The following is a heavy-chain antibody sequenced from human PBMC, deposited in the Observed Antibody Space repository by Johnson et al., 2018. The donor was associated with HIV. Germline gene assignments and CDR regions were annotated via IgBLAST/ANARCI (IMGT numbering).Heavy chain of an antibody. V-gene: IGHV3-7*01. J-gene: IGHJ3*02. Sequence: VQLVESGGGLVQPGGSLRLSCAASGFTFSSYWMSWVRQAPGKGLEWVANIKQEGSEKYYVDSVKGRFNISRDNAKNSLYLQMNSLRAEDTAVYSCARPVSSGYYSATRWWQDAFDIWGQGTMVTVSS. D-gene: IGHD3-22*01. CDR1: GFTFSSYW. CDR3: ARPVSSGYYSATRWWQDAFDI. CDR2: IKQEGSEK.